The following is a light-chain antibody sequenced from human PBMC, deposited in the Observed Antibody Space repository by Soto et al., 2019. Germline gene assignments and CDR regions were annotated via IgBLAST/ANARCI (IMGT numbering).Light chain of an antibody. J-gene: IGKJ2*01. CDR1: QSVSSW. Sequence: DIQMTQSPSTLSASVGDRVTITCRASQSVSSWLAWYQQKPGKAPNLLIYKASSLQTGVPSRFSGSGSETEFSLTVSSLQPDDFATYSCQQYNAYPYTFGQGTKLEI. V-gene: IGKV1-5*03. CDR3: QQYNAYPYT. CDR2: KAS.